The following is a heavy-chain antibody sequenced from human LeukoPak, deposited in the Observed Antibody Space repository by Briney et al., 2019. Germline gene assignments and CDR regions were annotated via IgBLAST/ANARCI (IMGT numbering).Heavy chain of an antibody. Sequence: ASVRVSCKASGYTFTNYDISWVRQATGQGLEWRGWMNPNNGNAGYAQKYQDKVTMTRDTSISTAYMELSSLRSEDTAIYYCARGAWYNSAYTALHYFDYWGQGTLVTVSS. D-gene: IGHD6-19*01. CDR1: GYTFTNYD. V-gene: IGHV1-8*01. J-gene: IGHJ4*02. CDR2: MNPNNGNA. CDR3: ARGAWYNSAYTALHYFDY.